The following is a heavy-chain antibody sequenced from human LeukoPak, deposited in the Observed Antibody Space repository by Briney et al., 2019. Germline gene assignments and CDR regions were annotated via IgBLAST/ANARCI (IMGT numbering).Heavy chain of an antibody. Sequence: GVSLRLSCVASGFTFSDYYMTWIRQTPGKGLEWLSYISGRSYSMYYAESVKGRFTISRDNSNNSLYLQLNFLRVEDTAIYYCARGKRSYDSWGQGTLVTVSS. J-gene: IGHJ4*02. CDR2: ISGRSYSM. V-gene: IGHV3-11*01. CDR3: ARGKRSYDS. CDR1: GFTFSDYY.